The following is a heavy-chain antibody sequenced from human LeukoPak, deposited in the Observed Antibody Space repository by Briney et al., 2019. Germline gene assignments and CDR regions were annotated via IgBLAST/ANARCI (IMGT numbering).Heavy chain of an antibody. J-gene: IGHJ5*02. Sequence: ASVKVSCKASGYTFTSYDINWVRQATGQGLEWMGWMNPNSGNTGYAQKLQGRVTMTRNTSISTAYMELSSLRSEDTAVYYCARGFVPNYGSGSYYTNWFDPWGQGTLVTVSS. CDR3: ARGFVPNYGSGSYYTNWFDP. D-gene: IGHD3-10*01. CDR2: MNPNSGNT. V-gene: IGHV1-8*01. CDR1: GYTFTSYD.